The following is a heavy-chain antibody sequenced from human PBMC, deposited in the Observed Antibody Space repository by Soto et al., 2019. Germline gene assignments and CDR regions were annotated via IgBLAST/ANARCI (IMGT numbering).Heavy chain of an antibody. CDR3: ARLNAGTTYYYYGMDV. J-gene: IGHJ6*02. CDR1: GGSISSDSYY. Sequence: SETLSLTCTVSGGSISSDSYYWGWIRQSPEKGLEWIASISYSGSTYYNPSLKSRVTISVDTSKNQFPLKLSSVTAADTALYYCARLNAGTTYYYYGMDVWGQGTTVTVSS. D-gene: IGHD1-7*01. V-gene: IGHV4-39*01. CDR2: ISYSGST.